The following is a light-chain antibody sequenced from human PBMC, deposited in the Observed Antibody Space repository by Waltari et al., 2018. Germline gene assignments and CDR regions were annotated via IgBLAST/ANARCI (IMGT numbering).Light chain of an antibody. CDR1: QSLVHSNGNTY. J-gene: IGKJ1*01. V-gene: IGKV2-30*02. Sequence: DVVMTQSPLSLSVTLGQPASISCRSSQSLVHSNGNTYLHWFQQRPGQSPRRLIYKVSDRDSVVPDRFSGSGSGTDFTLKISRVEPEDVGVYYCMEGTHWPPTFGQGTKVEIK. CDR3: MEGTHWPPT. CDR2: KVS.